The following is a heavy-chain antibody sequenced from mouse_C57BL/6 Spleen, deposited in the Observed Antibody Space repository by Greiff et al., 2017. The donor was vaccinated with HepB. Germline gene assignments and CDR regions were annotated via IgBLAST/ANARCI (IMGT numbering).Heavy chain of an antibody. CDR3: AWGNSGYAMDY. CDR2: IDPSDSYT. Sequence: VQLPQPGAELVMPGASVKLSCKASGYTFTSYWMHWVKQRPGQGLEWIGEIDPSDSYTNYNQKFKGKSTLTVDKSSSTAYMQLSSLTSEDSAVYYCAWGNSGYAMDYWGQGTSVTVSS. J-gene: IGHJ4*01. V-gene: IGHV1-69*01. CDR1: GYTFTSYW. D-gene: IGHD2-1*01.